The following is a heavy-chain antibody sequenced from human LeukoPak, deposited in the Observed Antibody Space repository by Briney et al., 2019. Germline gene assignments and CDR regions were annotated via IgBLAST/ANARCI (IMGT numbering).Heavy chain of an antibody. V-gene: IGHV1-69*05. D-gene: IGHD3-22*01. J-gene: IGHJ4*02. CDR2: IIPIFGTA. CDR1: GGTFSSYA. Sequence: SVKVSCKASGGTFSSYAISWVRQAPGQGLEWMGGIIPIFGTANYAQKFQGRDTSTTDESTSTAYMELSSLRSEDTAVYYCARGAYDSSGYYPYYFDYWGQGTLVTVSS. CDR3: ARGAYDSSGYYPYYFDY.